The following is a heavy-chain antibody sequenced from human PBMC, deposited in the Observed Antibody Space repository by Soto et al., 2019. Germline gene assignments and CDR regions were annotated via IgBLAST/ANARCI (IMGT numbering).Heavy chain of an antibody. V-gene: IGHV4-59*01. CDR1: GGSISSYY. Sequence: QVQLQESGPGLVKPSETLSLTCTVSGGSISSYYWSWIRQPPGKGLEWIGYIYYSGSTNYNPSLKSRVTISVDTSKNQFSLKLSSVNAADTAVYYCAREGHDFWSGYSYNWFDPWGQGTLVTVSS. CDR3: AREGHDFWSGYSYNWFDP. D-gene: IGHD3-3*01. CDR2: IYYSGST. J-gene: IGHJ5*02.